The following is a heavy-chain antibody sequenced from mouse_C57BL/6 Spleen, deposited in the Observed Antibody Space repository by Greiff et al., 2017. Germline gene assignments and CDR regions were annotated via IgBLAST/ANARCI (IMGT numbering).Heavy chain of an antibody. V-gene: IGHV1-74*01. J-gene: IGHJ4*01. Sequence: QVQLKESDAELVKPGASVKVSCKASGYTFTSYWMHWVKQRPGQGLEWIGRIHPSGSDTNYNQKFKGKATLTVDKSSSTADMQLSSLTSEDSAVYYCAIISLCGSSSYAMDYGGQGTSVTVSS. D-gene: IGHD1-1*01. CDR2: IHPSGSDT. CDR1: GYTFTSYW. CDR3: AIISLCGSSSYAMDY.